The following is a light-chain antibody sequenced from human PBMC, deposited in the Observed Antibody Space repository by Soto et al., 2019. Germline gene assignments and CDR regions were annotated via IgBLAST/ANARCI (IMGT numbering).Light chain of an antibody. Sequence: QSVLTQPPSASGTPGQRVTISCSGSSCNIGSNTVNWYQQVPGTAPKLLIYSNNQRPSGVPDRFSGSKSGTSASLAISGLQAEDEADYYCAAWDATLNGLFGGGTKVTVL. CDR1: SCNIGSNT. CDR2: SNN. J-gene: IGLJ2*01. V-gene: IGLV1-44*01. CDR3: AAWDATLNGL.